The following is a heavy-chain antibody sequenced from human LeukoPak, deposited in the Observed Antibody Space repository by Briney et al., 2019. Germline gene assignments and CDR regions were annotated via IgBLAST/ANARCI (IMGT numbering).Heavy chain of an antibody. V-gene: IGHV4-34*01. J-gene: IGHJ3*02. CDR1: GGSFSDYY. CDR2: INHSGST. CDR3: AREGWLVAANSPHPVRDAFDI. Sequence: SETLSLTCAVYGGSFSDYYWSWIRQPPGEGLEWIGEINHSGSTNYNPSLKSLKSRVTISVDTSNNQFSLNLSSVTAADTAVYYCAREGWLVAANSPHPVRDAFDIWGQGTMVTVSS. D-gene: IGHD2-15*01.